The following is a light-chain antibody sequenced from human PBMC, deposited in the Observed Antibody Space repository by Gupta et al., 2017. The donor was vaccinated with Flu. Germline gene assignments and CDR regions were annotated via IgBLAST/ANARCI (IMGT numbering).Light chain of an antibody. Sequence: HSPATVSVSPGQRATLSSRASQNINNFLTSYQQKPGQAPRLLIYDASNRATGVPARFSGSGSGTDFTLTINSREPDDFAVYYCQQRSDWPRFTFGPGTKVDF. CDR1: QNINNF. CDR2: DAS. V-gene: IGKV3-11*01. CDR3: QQRSDWPRFT. J-gene: IGKJ3*01.